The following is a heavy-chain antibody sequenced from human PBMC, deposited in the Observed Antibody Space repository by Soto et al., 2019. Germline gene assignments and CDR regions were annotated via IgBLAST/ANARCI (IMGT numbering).Heavy chain of an antibody. D-gene: IGHD3-3*01. J-gene: IGHJ5*01. CDR2: ISGSGDNT. CDR1: GFSFSDYA. Sequence: PGGSLRLSCKASGFSFSDYAMTWVRQAPGKGLEWVSVISGSGDNTFYAASVKGRFAISRDNSKNVLYLQMNSLSADDAAVYFCAKGRAITVYGVYKLFDYWGLLTLFTVPS. V-gene: IGHV3-23*01. CDR3: AKGRAITVYGVYKLFDY.